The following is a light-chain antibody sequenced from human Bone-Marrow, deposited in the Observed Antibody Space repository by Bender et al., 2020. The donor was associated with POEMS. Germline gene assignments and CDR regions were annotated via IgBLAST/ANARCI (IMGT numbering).Light chain of an antibody. CDR3: SSYTTRRTVI. V-gene: IGLV2-14*03. Sequence: QSALTQSASVSGSPGQSITIYCTGTGSDIADYNYVSWYQRHPGKVPKLLIYDVTNRPSGISDRFSGSKSGNTASLTISGLQAEDEGDYYCSSYTTRRTVIFGGGTTLTVL. CDR2: DVT. CDR1: GSDIADYNY. J-gene: IGLJ2*01.